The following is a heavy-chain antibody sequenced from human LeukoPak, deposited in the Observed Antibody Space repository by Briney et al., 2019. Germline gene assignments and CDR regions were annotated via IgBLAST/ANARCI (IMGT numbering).Heavy chain of an antibody. CDR2: IYYSGST. CDR3: ARHNSEDIVVVVAENNWFDP. J-gene: IGHJ5*02. Sequence: SETLSLXCTVSGGSISSSSYYWGWNRQPPGKGLEWIGSIYYSGSTYYNPSLKSRVTISVDTSKNQFSLKLSSVTAADTAVYYCARHNSEDIVVVVAENNWFDPWGQGTLVTVSS. V-gene: IGHV4-39*01. D-gene: IGHD2-15*01. CDR1: GGSISSSSYY.